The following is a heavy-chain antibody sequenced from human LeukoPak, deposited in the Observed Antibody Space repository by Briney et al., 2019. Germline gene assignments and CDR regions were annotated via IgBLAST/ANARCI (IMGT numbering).Heavy chain of an antibody. V-gene: IGHV4-4*02. J-gene: IGHJ4*02. CDR1: GGSFSSSKW. CDR3: ASQYGSGHCHFDY. D-gene: IGHD3-10*01. CDR2: VYHDGGT. Sequence: SETLSLTCVVSGGSFSSSKWWSWVRQPPGKGLEWIGQVYHDGGTKYNPSLKSRVTILVDKSKNQFSLKLSSVTAADTAVYFCASQYGSGHCHFDYWGQGTLVFVSP.